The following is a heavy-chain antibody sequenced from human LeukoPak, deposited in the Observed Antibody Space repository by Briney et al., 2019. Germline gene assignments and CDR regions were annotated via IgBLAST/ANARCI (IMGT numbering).Heavy chain of an antibody. CDR3: ARAIPYPDIVVVPAAQYNWFDP. Sequence: ASVKVSCKASGYTFTGYYMHWVRHAPGQGLEWMGCINPNSGGTNYAQKFQGRVTMTRDTSISTAYMELSRLRSDDTAVYYCARAIPYPDIVVVPAAQYNWFDPWGQGTLVTVSS. V-gene: IGHV1-2*02. CDR2: INPNSGGT. J-gene: IGHJ5*02. D-gene: IGHD2-2*01. CDR1: GYTFTGYY.